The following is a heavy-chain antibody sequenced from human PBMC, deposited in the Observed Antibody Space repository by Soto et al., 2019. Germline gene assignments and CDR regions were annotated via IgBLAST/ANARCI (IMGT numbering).Heavy chain of an antibody. CDR2: TRNKANSYTT. CDR1: GFTFSDHY. J-gene: IGHJ5*02. V-gene: IGHV3-72*01. Sequence: WGSLRLSCAASGFTFSDHYMDWFRQSAGKGLEWVGRTRNKANSYTTEYAASVKGRFTISRDDSKNSLYLQMNSLKTEDTAVYYCARVVGYCSSTSCSNWFDPWGQGTLVTVSS. D-gene: IGHD2-2*01. CDR3: ARVVGYCSSTSCSNWFDP.